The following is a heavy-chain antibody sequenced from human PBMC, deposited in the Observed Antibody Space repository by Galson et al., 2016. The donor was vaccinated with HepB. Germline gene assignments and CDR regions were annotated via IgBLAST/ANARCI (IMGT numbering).Heavy chain of an antibody. CDR2: IWYDGSNK. V-gene: IGHV3-33*08. CDR3: AREMAIAAAATFDY. D-gene: IGHD6-13*01. J-gene: IGHJ4*02. CDR1: GFIFDNYG. Sequence: SLRLSCAASGFIFDNYGIHWVRLAPGKGLEWVAVIWYDGSNKYYADSVKGRFTISRDNSKNTLYLQMNSLRAEDTAVYYCAREMAIAAAATFDYWGQGTLVTVSS.